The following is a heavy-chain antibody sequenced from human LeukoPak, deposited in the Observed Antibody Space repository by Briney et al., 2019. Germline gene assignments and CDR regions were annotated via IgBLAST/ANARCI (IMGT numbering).Heavy chain of an antibody. Sequence: ASVKVSCKASGYTFTGYYMHWVRQAPGQGLEWMGWINPNSGGTNYAQKFQGRVTMTRDTSISTAYMELSRLRSDDTAVCYCARDASDSSGSTFDYWGQGTLVTVSS. CDR3: ARDASDSSGSTFDY. CDR2: INPNSGGT. D-gene: IGHD3-22*01. CDR1: GYTFTGYY. V-gene: IGHV1-2*02. J-gene: IGHJ4*02.